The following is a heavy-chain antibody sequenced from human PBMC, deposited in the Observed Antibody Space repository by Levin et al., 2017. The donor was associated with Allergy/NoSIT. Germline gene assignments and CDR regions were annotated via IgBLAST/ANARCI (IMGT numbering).Heavy chain of an antibody. CDR3: ARETRYSSSWSTPALDF. Sequence: GGSLRLSCGASGFTFTTYNMHWVRQAPGKGLEWVAVIWHDGSNKYYVGSVKGRFTVSRDNSKNTLYLQMNNLRVEDTAVYFCARETRYSSSWSTPALDFWGQGTLVTVSS. D-gene: IGHD6-13*01. CDR1: GFTFTTYN. V-gene: IGHV3-33*01. CDR2: IWHDGSNK. J-gene: IGHJ4*02.